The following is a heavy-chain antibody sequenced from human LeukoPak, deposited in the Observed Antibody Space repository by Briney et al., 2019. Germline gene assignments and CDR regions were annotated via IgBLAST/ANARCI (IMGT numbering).Heavy chain of an antibody. CDR1: GFTFSIFW. V-gene: IGHV3-7*04. Sequence: PGGSLRLSCAVSGFTFSIFWMSWVRQAPGRGLEWVANIHPEGNEKYHVESVKGRFTISRDNTKNLLFLQMNGLRVEDTAVYYCARGDDFSGDHWGQGTLVTVSS. D-gene: IGHD1-1*01. CDR3: ARGDDFSGDH. CDR2: IHPEGNEK. J-gene: IGHJ4*02.